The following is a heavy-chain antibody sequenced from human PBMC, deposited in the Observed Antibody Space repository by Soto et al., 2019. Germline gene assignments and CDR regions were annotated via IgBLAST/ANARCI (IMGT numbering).Heavy chain of an antibody. V-gene: IGHV4-30-2*01. CDR2: IYHSGST. J-gene: IGHJ6*04. CDR3: APLTLSLSGPCGIHG. D-gene: IGHD2-15*01. Sequence: TLSLTCTVSGGSVSSCGYSWSWIRQPPGKGLEWIGYIYHSGSTYYNPSLKSRVTISVDRSKNHFSVKLNSVTAADTAVYYCAPLTLSLSGPCGIHGWGKGTKVTVAS. CDR1: GGSVSSCGYS.